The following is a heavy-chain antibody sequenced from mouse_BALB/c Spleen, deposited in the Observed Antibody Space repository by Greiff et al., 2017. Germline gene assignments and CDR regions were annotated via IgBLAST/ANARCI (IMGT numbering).Heavy chain of an antibody. CDR1: GFTFSSYG. CDR2: ISSGGSYT. CDR3: ARRDYDDYFDY. J-gene: IGHJ2*01. D-gene: IGHD2-4*01. Sequence: EVQVVESGGDLVKPGGSLKLSCAASGFTFSSYGMSWVRQTPDKRLEWVATISSGGSYTYYPDSVKGRFTISRDNAKNTLYLQMSSLKSEDTAMYYCARRDYDDYFDYWGQGTTRTVSS. V-gene: IGHV5-6*01.